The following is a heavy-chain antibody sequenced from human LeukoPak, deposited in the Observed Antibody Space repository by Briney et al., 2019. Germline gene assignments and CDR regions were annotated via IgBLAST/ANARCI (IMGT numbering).Heavy chain of an antibody. CDR3: ARGSNWFDP. Sequence: SGTLSLTCSVSAASISDYYWSWIRLPPGKGLEWIGYIYYSGTTNYNPSLKSRVTISKDPSKNQISLKLTSVTHADTAAYYCARGSNWFDPWGQGILVTVSS. CDR2: IYYSGTT. D-gene: IGHD6-6*01. V-gene: IGHV4-59*01. J-gene: IGHJ5*02. CDR1: AASISDYY.